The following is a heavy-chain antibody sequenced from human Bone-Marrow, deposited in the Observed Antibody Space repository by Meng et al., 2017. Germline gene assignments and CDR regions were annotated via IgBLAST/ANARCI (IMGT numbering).Heavy chain of an antibody. CDR2: ISAYNGNT. CDR1: GYTFTSYY. V-gene: IGHV1-18*04. D-gene: IGHD1-26*01. CDR3: ARPRTTKHHYGMDV. Sequence: ASVKVSCKASGYTFTSYYMHWVRQAPGQGLEWMGWISAYNGNTNYAQKLQGRVTMTTDTSTSTAYMELRSLRSDDTAVYYCARPRTTKHHYGMDVWGQGTTVTGYS. J-gene: IGHJ6*02.